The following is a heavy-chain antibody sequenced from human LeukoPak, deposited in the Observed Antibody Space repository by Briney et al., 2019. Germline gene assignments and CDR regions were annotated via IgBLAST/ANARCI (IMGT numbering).Heavy chain of an antibody. V-gene: IGHV4-59*08. CDR3: ARQKRIRKIAAAGAGARPTYYFDY. CDR2: IHYSGST. CDR1: GGSISSYY. J-gene: IGHJ4*02. D-gene: IGHD6-13*01. Sequence: SETLSLTCTVSGGSISSYYWSWIRQPPGKGLEWIGYIHYSGSTNYNPSLKSRVTISVDTSKNQFSLKLSSVTAADTAVYYCARQKRIRKIAAAGAGARPTYYFDYWGQGTLVTVSS.